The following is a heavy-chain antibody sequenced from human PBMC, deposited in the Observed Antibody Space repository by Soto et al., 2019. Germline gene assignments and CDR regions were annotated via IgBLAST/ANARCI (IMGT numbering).Heavy chain of an antibody. CDR3: AHRQRPTVLFDY. D-gene: IGHD4-17*01. J-gene: IGHJ4*02. CDR2: IYWDDDK. Sequence: QITLKESGPTLVKPTQTLTLTCTFSGFSLSTSGVGVGWIRQPPGKALEWLALIYWDDDKRYSPSLKSRLNITKDTSKNQVVLTKTNMDPVDTATYYCAHRQRPTVLFDYWGQGTLVTVSS. V-gene: IGHV2-5*02. CDR1: GFSLSTSGVG.